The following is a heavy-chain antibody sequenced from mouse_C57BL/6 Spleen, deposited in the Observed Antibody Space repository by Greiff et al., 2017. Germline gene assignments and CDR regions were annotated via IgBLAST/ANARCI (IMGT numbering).Heavy chain of an antibody. J-gene: IGHJ4*01. CDR1: GYTFTSYW. CDR3: ARFGYEGNYAMDY. CDR2: IHPNSGST. V-gene: IGHV1-64*01. Sequence: QVQLQQPGAELVKPGASVKLSCKASGYTFTSYWMHWVKQRPGQGLEWIGMIHPNSGSTNYNEKFKSKATLTVDKSSSTAYMQLSSLTSEDSAVYYCARFGYEGNYAMDYWGQGTSVTVAS. D-gene: IGHD2-2*01.